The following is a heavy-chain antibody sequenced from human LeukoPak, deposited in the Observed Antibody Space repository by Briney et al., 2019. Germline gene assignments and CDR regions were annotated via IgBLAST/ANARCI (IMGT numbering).Heavy chain of an antibody. CDR1: GFTFNSYS. D-gene: IGHD2-15*01. Sequence: PGGSLRLSCAASGFTFNSYSMDWVRQAPGKGLEWVSYTSSSSSTIYYADSVKGRFTISRDNAKNSLYLQMNSLRAEDTAVYYCAREVPSGGFYWGQGTLVTVSS. J-gene: IGHJ4*02. V-gene: IGHV3-48*04. CDR3: AREVPSGGFY. CDR2: TSSSSSTI.